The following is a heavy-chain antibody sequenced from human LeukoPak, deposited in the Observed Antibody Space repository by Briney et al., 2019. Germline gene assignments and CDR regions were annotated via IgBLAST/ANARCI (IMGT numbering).Heavy chain of an antibody. V-gene: IGHV4-39*01. D-gene: IGHD2-2*01. J-gene: IGHJ3*02. Sequence: SETLSLTCTVSGGSFSSSSYSWGWIRQPPGKGLEWIGSIYYSGSTYYNPSLKSRVTISVDTSKNQFSLKLSSVTAADTAVYYCARSDCSSTSCYAFDIRGQGTMVTVSS. CDR2: IYYSGST. CDR1: GGSFSSSSYS. CDR3: ARSDCSSTSCYAFDI.